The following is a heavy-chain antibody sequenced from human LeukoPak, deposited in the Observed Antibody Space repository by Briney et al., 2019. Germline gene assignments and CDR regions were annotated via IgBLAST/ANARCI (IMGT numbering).Heavy chain of an antibody. D-gene: IGHD3-3*01. CDR1: GFTFSSYW. Sequence: PGRSLRLSCAASGFTFSSYWMSWVRQAPGKGLEWVANIKQDGREKYYVDSVKGRFTISRDNAKNSLYLQMNSLRAEDTAVYYCARVAHPGYDFWSGYASPYYYMDVWGKGTTVTVSS. J-gene: IGHJ6*03. CDR2: IKQDGREK. V-gene: IGHV3-7*01. CDR3: ARVAHPGYDFWSGYASPYYYMDV.